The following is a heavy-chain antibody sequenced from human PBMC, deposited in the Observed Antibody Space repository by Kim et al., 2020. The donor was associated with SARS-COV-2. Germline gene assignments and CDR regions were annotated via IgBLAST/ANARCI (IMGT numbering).Heavy chain of an antibody. D-gene: IGHD5-12*01. CDR3: ARDPNHTVYDD. J-gene: IGHJ1*01. Sequence: ASVKVSCKASGYTFKTYSIHWLRQAPGQTLEWMGFINAGNDQTNYSQKFQGRITISRDTSTNTAYMELRSLTTKDTAFYYCARDPNHTVYDDWCQG. CDR1: GYTFKTYS. V-gene: IGHV1-3*01. CDR2: INAGNDQT.